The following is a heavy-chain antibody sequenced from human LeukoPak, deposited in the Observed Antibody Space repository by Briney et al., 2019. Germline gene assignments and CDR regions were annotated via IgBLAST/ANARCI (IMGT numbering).Heavy chain of an antibody. CDR3: ARVRSGSYLVFYFDY. Sequence: SETLSLTCAVYGGSFSGYYWSWIRQPPGKGLEWIGEINHSGSTNYNPSLKSRATISVDTSKNQFSLKLSSVTAADTAVYYCARVRSGSYLVFYFDYWGQGTLVTVSS. V-gene: IGHV4-34*01. CDR2: INHSGST. CDR1: GGSFSGYY. J-gene: IGHJ4*02. D-gene: IGHD1-26*01.